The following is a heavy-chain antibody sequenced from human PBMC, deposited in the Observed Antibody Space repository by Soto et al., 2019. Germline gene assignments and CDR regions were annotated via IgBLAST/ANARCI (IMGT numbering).Heavy chain of an antibody. CDR3: VRSNSAPGMAGHRPYYFDY. Sequence: GGSLRLSCAASGFTFSDLYMDWVRQAPGKGLEWVGRSRNKVNSYTTEYAASVKGRFTISRDNSKNSLYLQMNSLKTEDTAVYYCVRSNSAPGMAGHRPYYFDYWGQRTLVTGSS. CDR1: GFTFSDLY. D-gene: IGHD1-26*01. J-gene: IGHJ4*02. V-gene: IGHV3-72*01. CDR2: SRNKVNSYTT.